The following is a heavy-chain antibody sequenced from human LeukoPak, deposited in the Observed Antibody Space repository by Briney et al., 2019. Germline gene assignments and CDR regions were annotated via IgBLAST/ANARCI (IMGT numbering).Heavy chain of an antibody. D-gene: IGHD6-19*01. Sequence: SETLSLTCTFSGGSISTSYWSWIRQPPGKGLEWIGYISYSGSTNYNPSLKSRITISVDTSKNQFSLKLRSVTAADTAVYYCARGPTVGSGWYYFDYWGQGTLVTVSS. CDR1: GGSISTSY. CDR3: ARGPTVGSGWYYFDY. J-gene: IGHJ4*02. CDR2: ISYSGST. V-gene: IGHV4-59*08.